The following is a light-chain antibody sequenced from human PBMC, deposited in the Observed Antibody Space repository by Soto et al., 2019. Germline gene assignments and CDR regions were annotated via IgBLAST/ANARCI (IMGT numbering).Light chain of an antibody. Sequence: QSARTQPPSASGSPGQSVAIPCTGTSSDVGGYNYVSWDQQHPGKAPKPMIYEVNKRPSGVPYRFSGSKSGSTASLTVSGLQAEDEADYYCSSYAGSSNVFGTGTKLTVL. CDR3: SSYAGSSNV. V-gene: IGLV2-8*01. CDR2: EVN. J-gene: IGLJ1*01. CDR1: SSDVGGYNY.